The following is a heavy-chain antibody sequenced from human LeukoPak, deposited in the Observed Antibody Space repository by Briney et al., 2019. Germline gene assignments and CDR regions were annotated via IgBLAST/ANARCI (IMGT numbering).Heavy chain of an antibody. CDR2: IYYSGST. CDR1: GGSISSGDYY. CDR3: AKDGWFGEFIFDY. V-gene: IGHV4-30-4*01. Sequence: SQTLSLTCTVSGGSISSGDYYWSWIRQPPGKGLEWIGYIYYSGSTYYNPSLKSRVTISVDTSKNQFSLKLSSVTAADTAVYYCAKDGWFGEFIFDYWGQGTLVTVSS. J-gene: IGHJ4*02. D-gene: IGHD3-10*01.